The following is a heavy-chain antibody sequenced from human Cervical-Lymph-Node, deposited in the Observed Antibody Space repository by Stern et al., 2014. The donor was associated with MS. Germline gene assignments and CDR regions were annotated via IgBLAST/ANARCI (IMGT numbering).Heavy chain of an antibody. CDR1: GFTLSNYN. CDR2: ISTLSKTI. Sequence: EVQLEESGGGLVQPGGSLRLSCAASGFTLSNYNMNWVRQAPGKGLEWISFISTLSKTIYYADSVKGRFTISRDNAKNLLFLQMNSLRVEDTAMYYSARGMTIFGEGAWGQGTLVTVSS. J-gene: IGHJ5*02. D-gene: IGHD3-3*01. V-gene: IGHV3-48*01. CDR3: ARGMTIFGEGA.